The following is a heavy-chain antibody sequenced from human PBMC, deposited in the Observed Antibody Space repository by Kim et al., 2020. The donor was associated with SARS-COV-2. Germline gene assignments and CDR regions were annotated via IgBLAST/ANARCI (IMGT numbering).Heavy chain of an antibody. CDR1: GFTVSHYY. CDR2: IYSGGDT. J-gene: IGHJ4*02. V-gene: IGHV3-66*01. D-gene: IGHD1-26*01. CDR3: ARARQWELPFDY. Sequence: GGSLRLSCAASGFTVSHYYMSWVRQAPGKGLEWVSVIYSGGDTYYADSVKGRFTVSRDNSKNTLYLQMNSLRAEDAAVYYCARARQWELPFDYWGQGTLVTVSS.